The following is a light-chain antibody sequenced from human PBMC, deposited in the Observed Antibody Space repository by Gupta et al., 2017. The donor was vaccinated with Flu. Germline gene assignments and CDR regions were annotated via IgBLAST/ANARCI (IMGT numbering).Light chain of an antibody. Sequence: LRRHPASASGTPHQRVTISCSGSSSNIGTNTVNWYQQLPGTAPKLLIYSNNQRPSGVPDRFSGSKSGTSASLAISGLQSEDEAEYYCEEWDDSLTGVVFGGGTKLTVL. V-gene: IGLV1-44*01. J-gene: IGLJ3*02. CDR2: SNN. CDR1: SSNIGTNT. CDR3: EEWDDSLTGVV.